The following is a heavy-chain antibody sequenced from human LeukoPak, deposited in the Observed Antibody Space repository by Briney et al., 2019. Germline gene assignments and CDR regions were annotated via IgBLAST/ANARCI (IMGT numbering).Heavy chain of an antibody. CDR1: GGSFSGYY. Sequence: SETLSLTCAVYGGSFSGYYWSWIRQPPGKGLEWIGEINHSGSTNYNPSLKSRVTISVDTSKNQFSLKLSSVTAADTAVYYCAAVRDIVVVPDARDAFDIWGQGTMVTVSS. CDR3: AAVRDIVVVPDARDAFDI. CDR2: INHSGST. J-gene: IGHJ3*02. D-gene: IGHD2-2*01. V-gene: IGHV4-34*01.